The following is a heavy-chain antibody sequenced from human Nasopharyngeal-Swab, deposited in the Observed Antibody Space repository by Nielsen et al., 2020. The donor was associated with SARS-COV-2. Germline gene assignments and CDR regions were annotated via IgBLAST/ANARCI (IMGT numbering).Heavy chain of an antibody. Sequence: ESLKTSCAASGFTFSSYSMNWVRQAPGKGLEWVSSISSSSSYIYHADSVKGRFTNSRDNAKNSLYLQMNSLRAEDTAVYYCARGGSSGESSFDYWGQGTLVTVSA. D-gene: IGHD5-12*01. CDR2: ISSSSSYI. CDR3: ARGGSSGESSFDY. V-gene: IGHV3-21*01. CDR1: GFTFSSYS. J-gene: IGHJ4*02.